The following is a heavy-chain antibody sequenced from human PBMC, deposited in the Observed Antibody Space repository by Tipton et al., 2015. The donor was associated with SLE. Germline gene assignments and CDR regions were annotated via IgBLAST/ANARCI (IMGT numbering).Heavy chain of an antibody. D-gene: IGHD2-8*02. Sequence: GLVKPSETLSLTCTVSGGSISSYYWSWVRQPTGKGLEWIGHIFHSGTTDYNPSLMSRVTISVDKSRRLFSLNLSSLTAADTAVYFCARDTGILYDGMDVWGQGTTVTVSS. J-gene: IGHJ6*02. CDR2: IFHSGTT. V-gene: IGHV4-59*01. CDR3: ARDTGILYDGMDV. CDR1: GGSISSYY.